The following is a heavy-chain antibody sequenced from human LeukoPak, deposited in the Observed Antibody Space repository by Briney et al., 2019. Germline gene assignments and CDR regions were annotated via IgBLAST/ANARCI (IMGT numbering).Heavy chain of an antibody. CDR2: ISYDGSNK. CDR3: AKGPTMVRGVITDY. D-gene: IGHD3-10*01. Sequence: GGSLRLSYAASGFTFSSYGMHWVRQAPGKGLEWVAVISYDGSNKYYADSVKGRFTISRDNSKNTLYLQMNSLRAEDTAVYYCAKGPTMVRGVITDYWGQGTLVTVSS. J-gene: IGHJ4*02. V-gene: IGHV3-30*18. CDR1: GFTFSSYG.